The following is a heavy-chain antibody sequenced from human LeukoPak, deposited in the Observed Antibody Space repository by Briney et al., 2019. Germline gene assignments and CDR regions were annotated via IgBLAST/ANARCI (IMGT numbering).Heavy chain of an antibody. CDR2: IYTSGST. D-gene: IGHD3-10*01. J-gene: IGHJ3*02. Sequence: PSQTLSLTCTVSGGSISSGSYYWTWIRQPAGKGLEWIGRIYTSGSTNYNPSLKSRVTISVDTSKNQFSLKLSSVTAADTAVYYCARGGPLGNAFDIWGQGTMVTVSS. CDR3: ARGGPLGNAFDI. V-gene: IGHV4-61*02. CDR1: GGSISSGSYY.